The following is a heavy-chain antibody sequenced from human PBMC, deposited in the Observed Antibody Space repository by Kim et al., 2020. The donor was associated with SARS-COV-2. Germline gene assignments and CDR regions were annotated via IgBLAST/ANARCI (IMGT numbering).Heavy chain of an antibody. V-gene: IGHV1-24*01. J-gene: IGHJ4*02. D-gene: IGHD3-10*01. CDR3: ATDHRIAMVRGVNFDY. CDR1: GYTLTELS. CDR2: FDPEDGET. Sequence: ASVKVSCKVSGYTLTELSMHWVRQAPGKGLEWMGGFDPEDGETIYAQKFQGRVTMTEDTSTYTSYLELSSLRTEDTAVYYCATDHRIAMVRGVNFDYWGQGTLVTVS.